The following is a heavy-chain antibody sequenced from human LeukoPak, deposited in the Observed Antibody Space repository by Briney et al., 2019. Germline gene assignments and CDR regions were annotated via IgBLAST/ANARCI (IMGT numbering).Heavy chain of an antibody. CDR1: GFTFSSYE. CDR3: ARDPVIVGAXFDX. CDR2: ISSSGSTI. J-gene: IGHJ4*02. V-gene: IGHV3-48*03. D-gene: IGHD1-26*01. Sequence: GGSLRLSCAASGFTFSSYEMNWVRQAPGKGPEWVSYISSSGSTIYYADSVKGRFTISRDNAKNSLYLQMNSLRAEDTAVYYCARDPVIVGAXFDXWGQGXLVTV.